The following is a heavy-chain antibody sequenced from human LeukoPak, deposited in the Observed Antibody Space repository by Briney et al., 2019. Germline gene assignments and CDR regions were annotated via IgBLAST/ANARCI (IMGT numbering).Heavy chain of an antibody. J-gene: IGHJ4*02. CDR2: INYSGST. CDR3: ARGGDYYGSGIPFDF. D-gene: IGHD3-10*01. Sequence: GSLRLSCAASGFTFSDYYMSWIRQPPGKGLEWIGEINYSGSTNYNLSLKSRVTISVDTSKNQFSLKLSSVSAADTAVYYCARGGDYYGSGIPFDFWGQGTLVTVSS. V-gene: IGHV4-34*01. CDR1: GFTFSDYY.